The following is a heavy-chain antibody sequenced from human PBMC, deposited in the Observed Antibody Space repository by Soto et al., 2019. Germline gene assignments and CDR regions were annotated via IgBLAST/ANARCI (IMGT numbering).Heavy chain of an antibody. CDR3: ARWWSGSRQGFDP. J-gene: IGHJ5*02. Sequence: QVQLQESGPGLVKPSQTLSLTCTVSGGSISSGDYYWSWIRQHPGKGLEWIGYIYYSGSTSYNPPLKSRVTVSVDTSKNPFSRKLGSVTAADTAVYYCARWWSGSRQGFDPWGQGTVVTVSS. CDR2: IYYSGST. CDR1: GGSISSGDYY. V-gene: IGHV4-31*03. D-gene: IGHD3-3*01.